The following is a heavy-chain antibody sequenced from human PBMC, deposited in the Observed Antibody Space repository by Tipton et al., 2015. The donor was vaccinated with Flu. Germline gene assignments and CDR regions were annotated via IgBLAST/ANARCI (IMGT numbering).Heavy chain of an antibody. CDR2: IWYDGSNK. J-gene: IGHJ4*02. CDR1: GFTFSSYG. V-gene: IGHV3-33*01. CDR3: ARDRGSSSSYRNY. D-gene: IGHD6-6*01. Sequence: SLRLSCAASGFTFSSYGMHWVRQAPGKGLEWVAVIWYDGSNKYYADSVKGRFTISRDNSKNTLYLQMNSLRAEDTAVYYCARDRGSSSSYRNYWGQGTLVTVSS.